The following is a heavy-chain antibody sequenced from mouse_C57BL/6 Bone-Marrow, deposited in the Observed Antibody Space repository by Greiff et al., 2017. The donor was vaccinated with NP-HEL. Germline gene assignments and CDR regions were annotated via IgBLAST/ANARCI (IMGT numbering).Heavy chain of an antibody. CDR3: ARRCSNDDNFDY. V-gene: IGHV1-55*01. J-gene: IGHJ2*01. CDR1: GYTFTSYW. D-gene: IGHD2-12*01. CDR2: IYPGSGST. Sequence: QVQLQQSGAELVKPGASVKMSCKASGYTFTSYWITWVKQRPGQGLEWIGDIYPGSGSTNYNEKFKSKATLTVDTSSSTAYMQLSSLTSEDSAVDYCARRCSNDDNFDYWGQGTTPTVSA.